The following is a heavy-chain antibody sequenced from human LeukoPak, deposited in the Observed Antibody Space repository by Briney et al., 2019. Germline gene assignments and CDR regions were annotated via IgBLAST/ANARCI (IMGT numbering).Heavy chain of an antibody. CDR2: ISSSSSYI. CDR3: ARDSIMITFGGVIAPLDY. CDR1: GFTFSSYS. V-gene: IGHV3-21*01. Sequence: GGSLRLSCAASGFTFSSYSMNWVRQAPGKGLEWVSSISSSSSYIYYADSVKGRFTISRDNAKNSLYLQMNSLRAEDTAVYYCARDSIMITFGGVIAPLDYWGQGTLVTVCS. D-gene: IGHD3-16*02. J-gene: IGHJ4*02.